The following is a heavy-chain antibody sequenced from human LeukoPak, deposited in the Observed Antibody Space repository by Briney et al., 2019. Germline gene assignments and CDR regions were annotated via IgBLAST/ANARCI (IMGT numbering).Heavy chain of an antibody. D-gene: IGHD6-13*01. J-gene: IGHJ6*03. Sequence: SVKVSCKASGYTFTSYDINWVRQATRQGLEWMGWMNPNSGNTGNTQKFQGRVTTTRNTSISTAYMERSSLRSEDTAVYYCARGRIAAAGYYYYYYMDVWGKGTTVTVSS. CDR2: MNPNSGNT. CDR1: GYTFTSYD. V-gene: IGHV1-8*03. CDR3: ARGRIAAAGYYYYYYMDV.